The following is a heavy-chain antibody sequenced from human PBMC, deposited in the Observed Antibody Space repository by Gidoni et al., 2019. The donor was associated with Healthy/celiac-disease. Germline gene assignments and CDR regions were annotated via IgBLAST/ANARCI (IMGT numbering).Heavy chain of an antibody. J-gene: IGHJ6*02. CDR2: IIPIFGTA. V-gene: IGHV1-69*01. Sequence: QVQLVQSGAEVKKPGSSVKVSCKASGGTFSSYAISWVLQAPGQGLEWVGGIIPIFGTANYAQKFQGRVTITADESTSTAYMELSSLRSEDTAVYYCAREDAGEAFGGDGMDVWGQGTTVTVSS. CDR3: AREDAGEAFGGDGMDV. CDR1: GGTFSSYA. D-gene: IGHD3-10*01.